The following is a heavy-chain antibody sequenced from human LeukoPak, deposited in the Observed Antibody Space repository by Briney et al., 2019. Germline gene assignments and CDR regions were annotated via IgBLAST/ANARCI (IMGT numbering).Heavy chain of an antibody. D-gene: IGHD3-22*01. CDR2: IKQDGSEK. Sequence: AGGSLRLSCAASGFTFSSYWMSWVRQAPGKGLEWVANIKQDGSEKYYVDSVKGQFTISRDNAKNSLYLQMNSLRAEDTAVYYCARDQKGNHYDSSGYYYINWFDPWGQGTLVTVSS. CDR1: GFTFSSYW. J-gene: IGHJ5*02. V-gene: IGHV3-7*01. CDR3: ARDQKGNHYDSSGYYYINWFDP.